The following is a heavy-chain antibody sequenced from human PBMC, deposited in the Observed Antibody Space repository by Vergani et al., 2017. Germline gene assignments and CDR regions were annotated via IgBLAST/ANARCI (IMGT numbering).Heavy chain of an antibody. CDR3: ARDGSTDAQGSELDY. Sequence: EVQLVESGGGLVQPGGSLRLSCAASGFTFSRHWMHWVRQAPGKGLVWVSRVNTEGTDTPYADSVKGRFTISRDNAKNMMYLQLNSLRDEDTAVYYCARDGSTDAQGSELDYWVQGTMVTVSS. V-gene: IGHV3-74*01. CDR1: GFTFSRHW. D-gene: IGHD6-25*01. J-gene: IGHJ4*02. CDR2: VNTEGTDT.